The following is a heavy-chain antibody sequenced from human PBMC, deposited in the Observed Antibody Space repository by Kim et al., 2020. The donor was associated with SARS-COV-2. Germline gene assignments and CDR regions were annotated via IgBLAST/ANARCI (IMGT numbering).Heavy chain of an antibody. CDR3: TRGGADGGYSTWGS. V-gene: IGHV3-74*01. J-gene: IGHJ1*01. CDR1: GFTFSGYW. D-gene: IGHD2-21*02. Sequence: GGSLRLSCAASGFTFSGYWMHWVRQAPGKGLVWVSRLNPDGTATTYADSVQGRFAISRDNAENTLYLQMNSLTADDTAVYYCTRGGADGGYSTWGSWGRDTLLTVPS. CDR2: LNPDGTAT.